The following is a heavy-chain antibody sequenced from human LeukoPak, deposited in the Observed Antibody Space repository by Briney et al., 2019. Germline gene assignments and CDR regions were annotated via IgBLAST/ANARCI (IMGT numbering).Heavy chain of an antibody. CDR2: IYYSGST. V-gene: IGHV4-59*01. D-gene: IGHD3-10*01. CDR1: GGSISSDY. CDR3: AREYMVRGVITLGFDP. J-gene: IGHJ5*02. Sequence: SETLSLTCTVSGGSISSDYWSWIRQPPGKRLEWIGYIYYSGSTNYNPSLKSRVTISVDKFKNQFSLKLSSVTAADTAVYYCAREYMVRGVITLGFDPWGQGTLVTVSS.